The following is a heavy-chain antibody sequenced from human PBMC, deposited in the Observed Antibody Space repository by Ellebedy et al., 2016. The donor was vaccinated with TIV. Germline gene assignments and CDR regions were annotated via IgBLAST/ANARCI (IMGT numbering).Heavy chain of an antibody. V-gene: IGHV1-69*13. Sequence: SVKVSXXASGGTFSSYAISWVRQAPGQGLEWMGGIIPIFGTANYAQKFQGRVTITADESTSTAYMELSSLRSEDTAVYYCARDMASFTASYNWFDPWGQGTLVTVSS. D-gene: IGHD1-26*01. CDR1: GGTFSSYA. J-gene: IGHJ5*02. CDR2: IIPIFGTA. CDR3: ARDMASFTASYNWFDP.